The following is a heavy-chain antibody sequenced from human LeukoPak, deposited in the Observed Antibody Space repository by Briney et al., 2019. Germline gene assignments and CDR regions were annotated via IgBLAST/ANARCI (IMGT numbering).Heavy chain of an antibody. Sequence: SGTLSLTCAVSGGSISSSNWWSWVRQPPGKGLEWIGEVHHSGSTHYNPSLKSRVTISVDTSKNQFSLKLSSVTAADTAVYYCARLDPTSGWYSWFDPWGQGTLVTVSS. D-gene: IGHD6-19*01. CDR1: GGSISSSNW. J-gene: IGHJ5*02. CDR2: VHHSGST. CDR3: ARLDPTSGWYSWFDP. V-gene: IGHV4-4*02.